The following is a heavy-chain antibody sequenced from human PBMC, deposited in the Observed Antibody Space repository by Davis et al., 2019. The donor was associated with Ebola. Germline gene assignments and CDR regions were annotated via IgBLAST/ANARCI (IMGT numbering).Heavy chain of an antibody. D-gene: IGHD3-3*01. J-gene: IGHJ4*02. CDR1: GFTFSSYG. V-gene: IGHV3-30*18. CDR2: ISYDGSNK. Sequence: GESLKISCAASGFTFSSYGMHWVRQAPGKGLEWVAVISYDGSNKYYADSVKGRFTISRDNSKNTLYLQMNSLRAEDTAVYYCAKDEGITIFDYWGQGTLVTVSS. CDR3: AKDEGITIFDY.